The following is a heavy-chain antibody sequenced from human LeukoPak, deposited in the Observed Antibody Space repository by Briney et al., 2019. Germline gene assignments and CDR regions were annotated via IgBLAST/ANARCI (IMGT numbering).Heavy chain of an antibody. V-gene: IGHV4-59*01. CDR1: VGSISSYY. CDR3: ARDRNSGYDLYYYYGMDV. J-gene: IGHJ6*02. CDR2: IYYIGST. D-gene: IGHD5-12*01. Sequence: SETLSLTCTVSVGSISSYYWSWIRQPPGKGLEWIGYIYYIGSTNYNPSLKSRVTISLDTSKTQFSLKLSSVTAADTAVYYCARDRNSGYDLYYYYGMDVWGQGTTVTVSS.